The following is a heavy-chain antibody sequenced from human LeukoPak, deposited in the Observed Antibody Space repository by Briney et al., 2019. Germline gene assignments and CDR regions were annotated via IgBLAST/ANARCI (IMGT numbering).Heavy chain of an antibody. CDR1: GGSFSGYY. J-gene: IGHJ6*03. V-gene: IGHV4-34*01. D-gene: IGHD2-2*02. CDR3: ARSTRYCSSTSCYNYYYYYMDV. Sequence: PSETLSLTCAVYGGSFSGYYWSWIRQPPGKGLEWIGEINHSGSTNYIPSLKSRVTISVDTSKNQFSLKLSSVTAADTAVYYCARSTRYCSSTSCYNYYYYYMDVWGKGTTVTVSS. CDR2: INHSGST.